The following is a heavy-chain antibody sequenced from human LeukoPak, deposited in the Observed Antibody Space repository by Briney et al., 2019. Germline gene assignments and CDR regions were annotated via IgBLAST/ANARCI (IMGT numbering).Heavy chain of an antibody. D-gene: IGHD5-24*01. CDR2: ISAYNGDT. CDR3: ARDPGRWLQLTRYYYYGMDV. V-gene: IGHV1-18*01. J-gene: IGHJ6*02. Sequence: ASVPVSCTTSGYIFAHNGISWVRQAPGQGPEWMGWISAYNGDTNYAQNFQGRVTMTRDTSTSTVYMELRSLRSDDTAVYYCARDPGRWLQLTRYYYYGMDVWGQGTTVTVSS. CDR1: GYIFAHNG.